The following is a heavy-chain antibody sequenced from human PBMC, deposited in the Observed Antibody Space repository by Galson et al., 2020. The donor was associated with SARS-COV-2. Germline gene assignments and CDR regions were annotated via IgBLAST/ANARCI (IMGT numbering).Heavy chain of an antibody. CDR2: FDPEDGET. Sequence: ASVKVSCKVSGYTLTELSMHWVRQAPGKGLEWMGGFDPEDGETIYAQKFQGRVTMTEDTSTDTAYMELSSLISEDTAVYYCATGTPVGATGWFDPWGQGTLVTFSS. D-gene: IGHD1-26*01. J-gene: IGHJ5*02. CDR3: ATGTPVGATGWFDP. V-gene: IGHV1-24*01. CDR1: GYTLTELS.